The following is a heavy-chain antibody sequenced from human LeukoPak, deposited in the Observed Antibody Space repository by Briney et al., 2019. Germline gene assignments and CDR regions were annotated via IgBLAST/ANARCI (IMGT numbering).Heavy chain of an antibody. Sequence: ASVKVSCKASGFTFTRYWMHWVRQAPGQGLEWMGWINPNSGGTNYAQKFQGRVTMTRGTSISTAYMELSRLRSDDTAVYYCARDLIVVVPAAAFDYWGQGTLVTVSS. D-gene: IGHD2-2*01. V-gene: IGHV1-2*02. CDR3: ARDLIVVVPAAAFDY. CDR2: INPNSGGT. CDR1: GFTFTRYW. J-gene: IGHJ4*02.